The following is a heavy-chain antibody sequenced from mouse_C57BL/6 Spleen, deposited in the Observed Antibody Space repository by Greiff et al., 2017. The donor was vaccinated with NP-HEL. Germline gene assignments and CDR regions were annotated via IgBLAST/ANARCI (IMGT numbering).Heavy chain of an antibody. D-gene: IGHD1-1*01. CDR1: GYTFTSYW. V-gene: IGHV1-52*01. CDR2: IDPSDSET. CDR3: ARRGDYYGSSSRYFDV. Sequence: VKLQQPGAELVRPGSSVKLSCKASGYTFTSYWMHWVKQRPIQGLEWIGNIDPSDSETHYNQKFKDKATLTVDKSSSTAYMQLSSLTSEDSAVYYCARRGDYYGSSSRYFDVWGTGTTVTVSS. J-gene: IGHJ1*03.